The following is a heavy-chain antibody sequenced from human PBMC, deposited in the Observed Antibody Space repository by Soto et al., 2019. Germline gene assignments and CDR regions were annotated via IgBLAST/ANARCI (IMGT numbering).Heavy chain of an antibody. CDR3: ARDQVGSLTGTTLEGAFDI. Sequence: SETLSLTCTVSGGSISSYYWSWIRQPPGKGLEWIGYIYYSGSTNYNPSLKSRVTISVDTSKNQFSLKLSSVTAADTAVYYCARDQVGSLTGTTLEGAFDIWGQGTMVTVSS. J-gene: IGHJ3*02. D-gene: IGHD1-20*01. CDR1: GGSISSYY. CDR2: IYYSGST. V-gene: IGHV4-59*01.